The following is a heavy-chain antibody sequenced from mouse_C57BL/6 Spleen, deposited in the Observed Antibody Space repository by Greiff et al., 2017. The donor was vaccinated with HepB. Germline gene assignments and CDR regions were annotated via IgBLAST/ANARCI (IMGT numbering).Heavy chain of an antibody. V-gene: IGHV5-4*01. CDR1: GFTFSSYA. D-gene: IGHD1-1*01. CDR2: ISDGGSYT. Sequence: EVKLVESGGGLVKPGGSLKLSCAASGFTFSSYAMSWVRQTPEKRLEWVATISDGGSYTYYPDNVKGRFTISRDNAKNNLYLQMSHLKSEDTAMYYCARDRAITTVEGFAYWGQGTLVTVSA. J-gene: IGHJ3*01. CDR3: ARDRAITTVEGFAY.